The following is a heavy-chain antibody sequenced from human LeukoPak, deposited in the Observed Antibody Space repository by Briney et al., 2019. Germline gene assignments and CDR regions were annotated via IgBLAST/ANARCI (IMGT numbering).Heavy chain of an antibody. V-gene: IGHV3-23*01. D-gene: IGHD3-10*01. J-gene: IGHJ4*02. CDR3: AKSVGSGSYYNNDC. CDR2: ISGSGGTT. CDR1: GIIFSSHA. Sequence: KSGGSLRLSCAASGIIFSSHAISWVRQAPGKGLEWVSAISGSGGTTYYADSVKGRFTISRDNSKNTLSLQMNSLRAEDTAVYYCAKSVGSGSYYNNDCWGQGTLVTVSS.